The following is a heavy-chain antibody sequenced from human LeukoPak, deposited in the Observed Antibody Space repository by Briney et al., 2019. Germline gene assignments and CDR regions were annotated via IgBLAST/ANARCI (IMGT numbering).Heavy chain of an antibody. CDR3: ARGHLLGY. D-gene: IGHD2-8*02. V-gene: IGHV4-59*01. Sequence: PSETLSLTCTVSGGSISSYYWSWIRQPPGKGLEWIGYIYYSGSTNYNPSLKSRVTISVDTSKNQFSLKLSSVTTADTAVYYCARGHLLGYWGQGTLVTVSS. CDR2: IYYSGST. CDR1: GGSISSYY. J-gene: IGHJ4*02.